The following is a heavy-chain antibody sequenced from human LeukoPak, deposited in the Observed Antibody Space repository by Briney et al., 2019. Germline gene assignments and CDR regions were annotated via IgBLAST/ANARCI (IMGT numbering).Heavy chain of an antibody. CDR1: GGSFSGYY. V-gene: IGHV4-31*11. D-gene: IGHD6-13*01. CDR2: IYYSGST. J-gene: IGHJ4*02. Sequence: SETLSLTCAVYGGSFSGYYWSWIRQHPGKGLEWIGYIYYSGSTYYNPSLKSRVTISVDTSKNQFSLKLSSVTAADTAVYYCATLAGTGKVVDYWGQGTLVTVSS. CDR3: ATLAGTGKVVDY.